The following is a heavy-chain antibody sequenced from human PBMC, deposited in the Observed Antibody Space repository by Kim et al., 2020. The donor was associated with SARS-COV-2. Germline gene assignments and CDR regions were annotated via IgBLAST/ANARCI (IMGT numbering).Heavy chain of an antibody. CDR3: ARAGRGYYGSGSYDEVGY. J-gene: IGHJ4*02. CDR2: IIPIFGTA. CDR1: GGTFSGYA. Sequence: SVKVSCKASGGTFSGYAISWVRQAPGQGLEWMGGIIPIFGTANYAQKFQGRVTITADESTSTAYMELSSLRSEDTAVYYCARAGRGYYGSGSYDEVGYWGQGTLVTVSS. V-gene: IGHV1-69*13. D-gene: IGHD3-10*01.